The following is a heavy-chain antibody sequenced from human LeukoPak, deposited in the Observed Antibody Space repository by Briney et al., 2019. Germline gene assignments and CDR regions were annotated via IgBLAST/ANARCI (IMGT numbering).Heavy chain of an antibody. D-gene: IGHD2-2*01. J-gene: IGHJ3*02. V-gene: IGHV4-59*08. CDR2: IYYNGST. Sequence: SETLSLTCTVSGGSTSSYYWSWIRQPPGKGLEWIGYIYYNGSTNYNPSLKSRVTISVDTSKNQFSLKLSSVTAADTAVYYCARHGCSGTSCYDGAFDIWGQGTMVTVSS. CDR3: ARHGCSGTSCYDGAFDI. CDR1: GGSTSSYY.